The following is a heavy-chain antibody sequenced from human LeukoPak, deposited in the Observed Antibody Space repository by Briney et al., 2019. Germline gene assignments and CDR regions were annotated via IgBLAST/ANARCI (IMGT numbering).Heavy chain of an antibody. D-gene: IGHD3-10*01. CDR3: ARLVGSGSYKADRIWFDP. Sequence: ASVKVSCKASGYTFTSYDINWVRQATGQGLEWMGWMNPNSGNTGYAQKFQGRVTMTRNTSISTAYMELSSLRSEDTAVYYCARLVGSGSYKADRIWFDPWGQGTLVTVSS. V-gene: IGHV1-8*01. CDR2: MNPNSGNT. CDR1: GYTFTSYD. J-gene: IGHJ5*02.